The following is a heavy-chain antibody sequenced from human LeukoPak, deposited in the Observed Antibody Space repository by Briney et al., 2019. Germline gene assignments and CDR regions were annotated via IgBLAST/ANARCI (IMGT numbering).Heavy chain of an antibody. J-gene: IGHJ4*02. CDR2: LYAGGTT. CDR1: GFIVSGNF. V-gene: IGHV3-53*01. D-gene: IGHD3-10*01. Sequence: PGGSLRLSCAASGFIVSGNFMNWVRQAPGKGLEWVSILYAGGTTSYTDSVKGRFTISRDSSKNTLYPQMKSLRAEDTAVYYCARGFPPAHWGQGTLVTVSS. CDR3: ARGFPPAH.